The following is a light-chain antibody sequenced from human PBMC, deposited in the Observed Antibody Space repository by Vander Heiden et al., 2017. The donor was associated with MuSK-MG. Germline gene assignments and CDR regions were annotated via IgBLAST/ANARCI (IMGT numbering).Light chain of an antibody. Sequence: IVMTQSPASLPVSLGERATISCKSSQSVLYSSNNKNYLAWYQQKPGQPPKLLIYWASTRESGVPDRFSGSGSGTDFTLTISSLQAEDVAVYYCQQYYSTPGTFGPGTKVDIK. V-gene: IGKV4-1*01. J-gene: IGKJ3*01. CDR2: WAS. CDR1: QSVLYSSNNKNY. CDR3: QQYYSTPGT.